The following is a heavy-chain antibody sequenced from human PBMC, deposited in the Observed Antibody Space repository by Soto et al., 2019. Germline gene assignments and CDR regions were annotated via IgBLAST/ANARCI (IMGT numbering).Heavy chain of an antibody. J-gene: IGHJ4*02. Sequence: ASVKVSCKASGGTFSSYAISWVRQAPGQGLEWMGGIIPIFGTANYAQKFQGRVTITADESTSTAYMELSSLRSEDTAVYYCVVGDRLLPDLLDYWGQGTVVTGSS. CDR2: IIPIFGTA. D-gene: IGHD3-22*01. CDR3: VVGDRLLPDLLDY. V-gene: IGHV1-69*13. CDR1: GGTFSSYA.